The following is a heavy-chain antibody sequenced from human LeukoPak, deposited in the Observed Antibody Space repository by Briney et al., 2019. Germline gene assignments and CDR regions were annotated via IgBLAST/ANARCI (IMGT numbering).Heavy chain of an antibody. CDR2: IIPIFGTA. CDR3: ARTVVVTAEHAFDI. J-gene: IGHJ3*02. Sequence: SVKVSCKASGGTFSSYAISWVRQAPGQGLEWMGGIIPIFGTANYAQKFQGRVTITADESTSTAYMELSSLRSEDTAVYYCARTVVVTAEHAFDIWGQGTMVTVSS. V-gene: IGHV1-69*01. D-gene: IGHD2-21*02. CDR1: GGTFSSYA.